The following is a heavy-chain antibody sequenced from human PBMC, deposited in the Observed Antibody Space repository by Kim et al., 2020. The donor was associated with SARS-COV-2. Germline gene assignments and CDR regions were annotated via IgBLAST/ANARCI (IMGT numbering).Heavy chain of an antibody. CDR1: GDTFSSYA. J-gene: IGHJ4*02. CDR2: IIPIFGTA. V-gene: IGHV1-69*13. Sequence: SVKVSCKASGDTFSSYAISWVRQAPGQGLEWMGGIIPIFGTANYAQKFQGRVTITADESTSTAYMELSSLRSEDTAVYYCARAQLRISVVHFDYWGQGTLVTVSS. CDR3: ARAQLRISVVHFDY. D-gene: IGHD6-19*01.